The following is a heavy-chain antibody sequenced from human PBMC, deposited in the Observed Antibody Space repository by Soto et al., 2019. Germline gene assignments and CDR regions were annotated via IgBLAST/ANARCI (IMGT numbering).Heavy chain of an antibody. J-gene: IGHJ4*02. V-gene: IGHV3-30*18. CDR1: GFTFSTYG. CDR2: ISNDGNNK. CDR3: ANDHLETGVTTTSY. Sequence: QVQLVESGGGVVQPGRSLRLSCAASGFTFSTYGMHWVRQAPGKGLEWGAVISNDGNNKYYADSVKGRFTISRDNSENSLDQQMDSVGREHTAGYYCANDHLETGVTTTSYCGQGTLLTASS. D-gene: IGHD7-27*01.